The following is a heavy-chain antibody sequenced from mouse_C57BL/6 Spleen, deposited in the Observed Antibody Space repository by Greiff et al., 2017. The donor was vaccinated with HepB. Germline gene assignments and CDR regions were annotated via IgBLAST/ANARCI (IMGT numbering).Heavy chain of an antibody. J-gene: IGHJ1*03. Sequence: VQLQQSGAELVMPGASVKLSCKASGYTFTSYWMHWVKQRPGQGLEWIGEIDPSDSYTNYNQKFKGKSTLTVDKSSSTAYMQLSSLTSEDSAVYYCARSHYGSPWYFDVWGTGTTVTVSS. CDR1: GYTFTSYW. D-gene: IGHD1-1*01. CDR3: ARSHYGSPWYFDV. V-gene: IGHV1-69*01. CDR2: IDPSDSYT.